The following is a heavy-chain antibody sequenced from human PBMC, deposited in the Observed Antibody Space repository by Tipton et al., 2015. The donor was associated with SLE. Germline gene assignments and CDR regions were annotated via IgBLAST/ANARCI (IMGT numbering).Heavy chain of an antibody. Sequence: TLSLTCGVSGYSISSAYYWGWIRQPPGKGLEWVASMFHSGSTYYNPSLKSRVTISLDTSKNQVSLKLTSVTAADTAVYYCARGWYSRNWEWWFDPWGQGTLVTVSS. CDR3: ARGWYSRNWEWWFDP. CDR2: MFHSGST. V-gene: IGHV4-38-2*01. D-gene: IGHD6-13*01. J-gene: IGHJ5*02. CDR1: GYSISSAYY.